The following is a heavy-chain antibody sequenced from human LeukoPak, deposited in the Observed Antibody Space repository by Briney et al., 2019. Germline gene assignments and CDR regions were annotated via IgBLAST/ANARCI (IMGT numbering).Heavy chain of an antibody. Sequence: GGSLRLSCSASGFIFSSYAMHWVRQAPGKGLEYVAGISSNGGSSYYADSVKGRFTISRDNHKNTLYLQMSNLGAEDTAVYYCVKDIWYGSGNYQFDNWGQGTLVTVS. D-gene: IGHD3-10*01. V-gene: IGHV3-64D*06. CDR1: GFIFSSYA. J-gene: IGHJ4*02. CDR3: VKDIWYGSGNYQFDN. CDR2: ISSNGGSS.